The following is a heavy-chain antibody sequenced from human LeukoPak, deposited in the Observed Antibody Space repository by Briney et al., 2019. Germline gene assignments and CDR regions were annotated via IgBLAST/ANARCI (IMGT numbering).Heavy chain of an antibody. CDR1: GFTFSSYA. V-gene: IGHV3-30*01. CDR3: ARGQLKRLERRAGGNWFDP. D-gene: IGHD1-1*01. Sequence: PGGSRRLSGAASGFTFSSYAMHWVRQAPGKGLEWVAVISYDGSNKYYADSVKGRFTISRDNSKNTLYLQMNSLRAEDTAVYYCARGQLKRLERRAGGNWFDPWGQGTLVTVSS. J-gene: IGHJ5*02. CDR2: ISYDGSNK.